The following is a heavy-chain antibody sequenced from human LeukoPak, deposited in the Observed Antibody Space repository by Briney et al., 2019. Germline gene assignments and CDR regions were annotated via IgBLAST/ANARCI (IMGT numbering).Heavy chain of an antibody. CDR1: GFTFSSYS. CDR3: ARGQIAVAGTWSGY. V-gene: IGHV3-21*01. D-gene: IGHD6-19*01. CDR2: TSSSSSI. Sequence: GGSLRLSCAASGFTFSSYSMNWVRQAPGKGLEWVSSTSSSSSIYYADSVKGRFTISRDNAKKSLFLEMNSLRAEDTAVYYCARGQIAVAGTWSGYWGQGTLVIVSS. J-gene: IGHJ4*02.